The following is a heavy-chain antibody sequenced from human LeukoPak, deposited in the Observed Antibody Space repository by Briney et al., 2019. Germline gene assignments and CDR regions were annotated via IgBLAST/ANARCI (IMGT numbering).Heavy chain of an antibody. D-gene: IGHD1-14*01. CDR3: ARDRETGPPI. CDR2: IYQSGST. J-gene: IGHJ4*02. V-gene: IGHV4-30-2*01. CDR1: GGSISSGGFS. Sequence: SETLSLTCVVSGGSISSGGFSWSWIRQAPGKALEWIGYIYQSGSTYYNPSLESRITMSVDRSKNQFSLKLSSVTAADTAVYYCARDRETGPPIWGQGTLVTVSS.